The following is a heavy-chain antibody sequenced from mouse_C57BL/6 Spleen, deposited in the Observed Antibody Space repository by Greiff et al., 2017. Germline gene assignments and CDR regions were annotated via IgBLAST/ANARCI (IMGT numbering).Heavy chain of an antibody. CDR1: GFNIKNTY. V-gene: IGHV14-3*01. CDR3: AYGRGSTYWYFDV. J-gene: IGHJ1*03. Sequence: EVQLQQSVAELVRPGASVKLSCTASGFNIKNTYMHWVKQRPEQGLEWIGRIDPANGNTKYAPKFQGKATITADTSSNTAYLQLSSLPSEDTAIYYCAYGRGSTYWYFDVWGTGTTVTVSS. CDR2: IDPANGNT. D-gene: IGHD1-1*01.